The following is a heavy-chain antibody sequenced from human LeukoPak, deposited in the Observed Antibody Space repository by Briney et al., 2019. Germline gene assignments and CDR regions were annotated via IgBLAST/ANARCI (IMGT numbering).Heavy chain of an antibody. Sequence: SETLSLTCAVSGGSISSGGYSWSWIRQPPGKGLEWIGYIYYSGSTYYNPSLKSRVTISVDTSKNQFSLKLSSVTAADTAVYYCAREQLAGAFDIWGQGTMVTVSS. J-gene: IGHJ3*02. CDR3: AREQLAGAFDI. V-gene: IGHV4-30-4*07. CDR2: IYYSGST. D-gene: IGHD6-6*01. CDR1: GGSISSGGYS.